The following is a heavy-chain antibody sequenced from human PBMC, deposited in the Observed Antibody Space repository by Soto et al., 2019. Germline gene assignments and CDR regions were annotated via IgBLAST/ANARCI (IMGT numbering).Heavy chain of an antibody. J-gene: IGHJ4*02. CDR1: GGTFSSYA. D-gene: IGHD3-10*01. Sequence: QVQLVQSGAEVKKPGSSVKVSCKASGGTFSSYAISWVRQAPGQGLEWVAFISFDGDDKYYASSVKGRFTISRDNSKNTLFLQMNSLTAEDTAVYYCTKGTSGDWGQGTLVTVSS. CDR3: TKGTSGD. CDR2: ISFDGDDK. V-gene: IGHV3-30*16.